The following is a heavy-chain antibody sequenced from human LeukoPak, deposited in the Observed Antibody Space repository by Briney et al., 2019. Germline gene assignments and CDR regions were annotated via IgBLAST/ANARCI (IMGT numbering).Heavy chain of an antibody. CDR1: GGTFSSYA. CDR2: IIPIFGTA. V-gene: IGHV1-69*13. CDR3: VRDGAGTTRDDAFDI. Sequence: SVTVSCKASGGTFSSYAISWVRQAPGQGLEWMGGIIPIFGTANYARKFQGRVTITADESTSTAYMELSSLRSEDTAVYYCVRDGAGTTRDDAFDIWGQGTMVTVSS. J-gene: IGHJ3*02. D-gene: IGHD1-7*01.